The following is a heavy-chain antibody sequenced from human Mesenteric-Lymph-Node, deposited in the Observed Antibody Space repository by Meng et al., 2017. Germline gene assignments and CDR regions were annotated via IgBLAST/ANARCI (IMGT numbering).Heavy chain of an antibody. CDR2: VYHRGDT. V-gene: IGHV4-4*02. CDR1: GDSISSDIW. CDR3: GRDQGRQLINH. J-gene: IGHJ4*02. Sequence: VQLQGSGPVLWRPSGTPSLPCTVSGDSISSDIWWSWVRQPPGKGLEWIGEVYHRGDTNYNPSLKSRVVISVDRSKNQFSLNLSSVTAADTAVYYCGRDQGRQLINHWGQGTLVTVSS. D-gene: IGHD1-1*01.